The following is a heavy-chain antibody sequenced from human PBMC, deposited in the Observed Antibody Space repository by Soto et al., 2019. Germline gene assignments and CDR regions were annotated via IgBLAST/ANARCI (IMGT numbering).Heavy chain of an antibody. V-gene: IGHV1-18*01. J-gene: IGHJ3*02. CDR1: GYTFTSYG. D-gene: IGHD3-22*01. CDR3: ARSHYYDSSGYYLHAGAFDI. Sequence: ASVKVSCKASGYTFTSYGISWVRQAPGQGLEWMGWISAYNGNTNYAQKLQGRVTMTTDTSTSTAYMELSSLRSEDTAVYYCARSHYYDSSGYYLHAGAFDIWGQGTMVTVSS. CDR2: ISAYNGNT.